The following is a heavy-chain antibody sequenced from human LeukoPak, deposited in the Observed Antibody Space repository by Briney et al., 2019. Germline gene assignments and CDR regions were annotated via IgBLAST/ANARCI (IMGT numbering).Heavy chain of an antibody. Sequence: SETLSLTCTVSGYSISSGYYWGWIRQPPGKGLEWIGSIYHSGSTYYNPSLKSRGTISVDTSKNQFSLKLSSVTAADTAVYYCARVPRKVTMVRGASSYYYYMDVWGKGTTVTVSS. CDR2: IYHSGST. CDR3: ARVPRKVTMVRGASSYYYYMDV. D-gene: IGHD3-10*01. V-gene: IGHV4-38-2*02. J-gene: IGHJ6*03. CDR1: GYSISSGYY.